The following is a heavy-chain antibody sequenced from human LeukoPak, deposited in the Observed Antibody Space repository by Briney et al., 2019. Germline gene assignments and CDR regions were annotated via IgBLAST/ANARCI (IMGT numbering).Heavy chain of an antibody. V-gene: IGHV3-7*01. CDR3: ATDPSGPSDSSGWYYFDN. Sequence: PGGSLRLSCAASGFIVSNYCMGWVRQAPGKGLEWVAYIKQDASETYYVDSVRGRFSISRDNAKNSLFLQMNSLRVEDTAVYYCATDPSGPSDSSGWYYFDNWGQGTLVTVSS. CDR2: IKQDASET. CDR1: GFIVSNYC. D-gene: IGHD6-19*01. J-gene: IGHJ4*02.